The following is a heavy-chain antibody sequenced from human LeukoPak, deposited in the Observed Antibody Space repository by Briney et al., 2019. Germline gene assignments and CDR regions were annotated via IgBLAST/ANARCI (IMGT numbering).Heavy chain of an antibody. CDR3: ARVGYDILTGYAHFDY. V-gene: IGHV4-34*01. CDR2: INHSGST. J-gene: IGHJ4*02. Sequence: SETLSLTCAVCVGSFSGYYSRWIPQPPGKGLEGGGEINHSGSTNYNPSLKSRVTISLDTSKNQFSLKLSSVTAADTAVYYCARVGYDILTGYAHFDYWGEGTLVTVSS. D-gene: IGHD3-9*01. CDR1: VGSFSGYY.